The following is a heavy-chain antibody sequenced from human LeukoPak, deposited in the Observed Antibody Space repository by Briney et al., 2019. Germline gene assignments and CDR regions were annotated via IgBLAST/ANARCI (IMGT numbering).Heavy chain of an antibody. D-gene: IGHD2-8*01. CDR1: GFTFSSYS. Sequence: KAGGSLRLSCAASGFTFSSYSMNWVRQAPGKGLEWVSSISSSSSYIYYADSVKGRFTISRDNAKNSLYLQMNSLRAEDTAVYYCARETQCTNGVCYRLNYYYYYVDVWGKGTTVTVSS. V-gene: IGHV3-21*01. CDR2: ISSSSSYI. J-gene: IGHJ6*03. CDR3: ARETQCTNGVCYRLNYYYYYVDV.